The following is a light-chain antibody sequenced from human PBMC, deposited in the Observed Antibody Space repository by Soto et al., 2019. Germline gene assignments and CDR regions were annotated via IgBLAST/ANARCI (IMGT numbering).Light chain of an antibody. CDR2: TGS. Sequence: DIPMTQSPSDVSASVGDRVTITCRASQGIKNWLAWYQQKPGKAPNLLIYTGSSLQSGVPSRFSGSGSGTDFTLTINSLQPEDFAPYYCQQDDSFPIPFGHGARLEI. CDR1: QGIKNW. J-gene: IGKJ5*01. V-gene: IGKV1-12*01. CDR3: QQDDSFPIP.